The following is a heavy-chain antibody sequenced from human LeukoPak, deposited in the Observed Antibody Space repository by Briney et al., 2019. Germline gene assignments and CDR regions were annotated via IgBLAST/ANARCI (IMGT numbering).Heavy chain of an antibody. CDR2: IRYDGTNK. V-gene: IGHV3-30*02. CDR3: ATFPYYFDSSGSYYFDF. CDR1: GFTFSNYG. D-gene: IGHD3-22*01. Sequence: GGSLRLSCAASGFTFSNYGMHWVRQAPGKGLEWVAFIRYDGTNKYYADSVKGRFTISRDNSKNTLYLQMNSLRAEDTAVFYCATFPYYFDSSGSYYFDFWGQGTLVTVSS. J-gene: IGHJ4*02.